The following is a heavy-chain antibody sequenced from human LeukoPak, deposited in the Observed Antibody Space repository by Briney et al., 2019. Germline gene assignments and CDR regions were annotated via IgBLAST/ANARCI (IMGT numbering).Heavy chain of an antibody. D-gene: IGHD3-3*01. CDR3: ARERKRFLEQGYYYYGMDV. CDR1: GYTFTSYG. J-gene: IGHJ6*02. Sequence: ASVKVSCKASGYTFTSYGISWGRQAPGQGLEWMGWISAYNGNTNYAQKLQGRVTMTTDTSTSTAYMELRSLRSDDTAVYYCARERKRFLEQGYYYYGMDVWGQGTTVTVSS. V-gene: IGHV1-18*01. CDR2: ISAYNGNT.